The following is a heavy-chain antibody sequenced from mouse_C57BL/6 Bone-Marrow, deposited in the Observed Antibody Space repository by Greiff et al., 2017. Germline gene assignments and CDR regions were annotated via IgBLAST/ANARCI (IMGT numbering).Heavy chain of an antibody. CDR2: ISSGGSYT. V-gene: IGHV5-6*01. D-gene: IGHD1-1*01. CDR1: GFTFSSYG. CDR3: ARHPLITTVVAYYFDY. J-gene: IGHJ2*01. Sequence: EVQLVESGGDLVKPGGSLKLSCAASGFTFSSYGMSWVRQTPDKRLEWVAIISSGGSYTYYPDSVKGRFTISRDNAKNTLYLQMSSLKSEDTAMYYCARHPLITTVVAYYFDYWGQGTTLTVSS.